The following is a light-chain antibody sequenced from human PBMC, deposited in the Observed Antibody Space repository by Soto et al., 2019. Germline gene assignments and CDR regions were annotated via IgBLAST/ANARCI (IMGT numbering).Light chain of an antibody. J-gene: IGKJ1*01. CDR2: EAS. CDR1: QSVTSNY. CDR3: QQYGSSTGT. V-gene: IGKV3-20*01. Sequence: EIVLTQSPGTLSLSPGEGATLSCRASQSVTSNYLAWYQHKPGQAPRLLIYEASRRATGIPDRFSGSGSGTDFTLTISRLEPEDFAVYYCQQYGSSTGTFGQGTRWIS.